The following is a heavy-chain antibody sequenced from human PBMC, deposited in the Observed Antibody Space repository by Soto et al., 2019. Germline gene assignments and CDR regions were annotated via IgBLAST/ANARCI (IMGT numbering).Heavy chain of an antibody. J-gene: IGHJ4*02. CDR1: GFTFSSYW. V-gene: IGHV3-7*01. CDR3: ARGAYYDFWSGHPFFDY. CDR2: IKQDGSEK. D-gene: IGHD3-3*01. Sequence: GGSLRLSCAASGFTFSSYWMSWVRQAPGKGLEWVANIKQDGSEKYYVESVKGRFTISRDNAKNSLYLQMNRLRAEDTAVYYCARGAYYDFWSGHPFFDYWGQGTLVTVSS.